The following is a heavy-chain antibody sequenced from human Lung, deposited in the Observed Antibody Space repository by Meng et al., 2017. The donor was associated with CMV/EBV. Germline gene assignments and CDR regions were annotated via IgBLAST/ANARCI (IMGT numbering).Heavy chain of an antibody. CDR1: GFTFSSYA. D-gene: IGHD3-10*01. V-gene: IGHV3-23*01. J-gene: IGHJ4*02. CDR2: ISGSGGST. CDR3: AKRLGGLLSSDADLGY. Sequence: LICAASGFTFSSYAMSWVRQAPGKGLEWVSAISGSGGSTYYADSVKGRFTISRDNSKNTLYLQMNSLRAEDTAVYYCAKRLGGLLSSDADLGYWGQGXLVTVSS.